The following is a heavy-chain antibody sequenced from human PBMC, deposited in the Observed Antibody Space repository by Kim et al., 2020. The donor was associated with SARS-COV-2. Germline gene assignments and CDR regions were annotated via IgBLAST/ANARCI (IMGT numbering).Heavy chain of an antibody. V-gene: IGHV3-30*03. Sequence: GGSLRLSCAASGFTFSSYGMHWVRQAPGKGLEWVAVISYDGSNKYYADSVKGRFTISRDNSKNTLYLQMNSLRAEDTAVYYCQTDYDFWSGYYTPAFDYWGQGTLVTVSS. CDR2: ISYDGSNK. CDR1: GFTFSSYG. CDR3: QTDYDFWSGYYTPAFDY. J-gene: IGHJ4*02. D-gene: IGHD3-3*01.